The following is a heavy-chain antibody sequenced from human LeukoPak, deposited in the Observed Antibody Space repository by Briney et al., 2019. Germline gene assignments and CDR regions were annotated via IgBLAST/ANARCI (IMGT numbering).Heavy chain of an antibody. CDR3: ARVVVGVTIDY. Sequence: PSETLSLTCTVSGGSISRGDYYWTWVRQHPEKGLEWIGYIHYSGGTYYNPSIKSRVTISLDTYKNQFSLGLSAVTAADTAVYYCARVVVGVTIDYWGQGALVTVSS. J-gene: IGHJ4*02. D-gene: IGHD1-26*01. V-gene: IGHV4-31*03. CDR1: GGSISRGDYY. CDR2: IHYSGGT.